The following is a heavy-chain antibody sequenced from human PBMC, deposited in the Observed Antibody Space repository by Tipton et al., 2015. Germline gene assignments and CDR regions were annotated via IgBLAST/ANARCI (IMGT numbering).Heavy chain of an antibody. D-gene: IGHD1-1*01. J-gene: IGHJ6*02. V-gene: IGHV4-59*01. Sequence: TLSLTCTVSGTSLSGFYWTWIRQPLGRGLEWIGYIRYSGGTNYKPSLRGRVSISLDMSKNQFSLKLRSVTAADTAMYFCARENAYYYGMDVWGQGTTVTVSS. CDR1: GTSLSGFY. CDR3: ARENAYYYGMDV. CDR2: IRYSGGT.